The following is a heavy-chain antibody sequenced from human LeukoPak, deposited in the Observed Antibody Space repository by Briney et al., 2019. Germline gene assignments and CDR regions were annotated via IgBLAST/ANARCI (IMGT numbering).Heavy chain of an antibody. D-gene: IGHD4-17*01. J-gene: IGHJ4*02. CDR2: ISSSGSTI. CDR3: ARGPYYGDYTPDY. V-gene: IGHV3-48*03. CDR1: GFTFSSYE. Sequence: PGGSLRLSCAASGFTFSSYEMNWVRQAPGKGLEWVSYISSSGSTIYHADSVKGRFTISRDNAKNSLYLQMNSLRAEDTAVYYCARGPYYGDYTPDYWGQGTLVTVSS.